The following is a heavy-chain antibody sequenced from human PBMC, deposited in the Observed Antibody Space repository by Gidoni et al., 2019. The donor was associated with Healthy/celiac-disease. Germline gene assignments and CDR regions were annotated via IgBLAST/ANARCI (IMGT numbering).Heavy chain of an antibody. CDR1: GGCISSCGYY. CDR3: ARGRIGYCTNGVCPVFDY. V-gene: IGHV4-31*03. Sequence: QVQLLESGPGLVKPSHTLSLTCPVSGGCISSCGYYWSWIRQHPGKGLEWIGYIYYSGSTYYNPSLKSRVTISVDTSKNQFSLKLSSVTAADTAVYYCARGRIGYCTNGVCPVFDYWGQGTLVTVSS. D-gene: IGHD2-8*01. CDR2: IYYSGST. J-gene: IGHJ4*02.